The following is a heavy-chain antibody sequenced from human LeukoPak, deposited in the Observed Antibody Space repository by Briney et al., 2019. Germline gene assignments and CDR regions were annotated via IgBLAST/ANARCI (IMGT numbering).Heavy chain of an antibody. CDR2: ISSSSSYI. CDR1: GFTFSSYS. D-gene: IGHD3-22*01. V-gene: IGHV3-21*01. J-gene: IGHJ3*02. CDR3: ARDWDTMIVAGGAFDI. Sequence: PGGSLRLSCAASGFTFSSYSMNWVRQAQGKGLEWVSSISSSSSYIYYADSVKGRFTISRDNAKNSLYLQMNSLRAEDTAVYYCARDWDTMIVAGGAFDIWGQGTMVTVSS.